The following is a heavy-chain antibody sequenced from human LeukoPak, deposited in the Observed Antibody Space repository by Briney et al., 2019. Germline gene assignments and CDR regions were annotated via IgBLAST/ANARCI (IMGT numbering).Heavy chain of an antibody. Sequence: GGSLRLSCAASGFTFRNHAIHWVLQAPGKGLEWVAVISEDGSSKYYADSVKGRFIISRDNSKNTLYLQMNSLRAEETAVYFCARGHSGSYWLIDYWGQGTLVIVSS. D-gene: IGHD1-26*01. J-gene: IGHJ4*02. CDR2: ISEDGSSK. CDR1: GFTFRNHA. CDR3: ARGHSGSYWLIDY. V-gene: IGHV3-30-3*01.